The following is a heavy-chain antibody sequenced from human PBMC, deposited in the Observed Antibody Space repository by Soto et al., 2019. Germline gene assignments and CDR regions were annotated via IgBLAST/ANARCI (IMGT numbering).Heavy chain of an antibody. CDR2: IYYSGST. D-gene: IGHD5-18*01. CDR1: GGSISSGDYY. J-gene: IGHJ4*02. Sequence: QGQLQESGPGLVKPSQTLSLTCTVSGGSISSGDYYWSWSRQPPGKGMEWIGYIYYSGSTYYNPSLKSRVTISVDTCKNQFSLNLSSVTAADTAVYYCASNRYGYTFYDYWGQGTLVNVSS. CDR3: ASNRYGYTFYDY. V-gene: IGHV4-30-4*01.